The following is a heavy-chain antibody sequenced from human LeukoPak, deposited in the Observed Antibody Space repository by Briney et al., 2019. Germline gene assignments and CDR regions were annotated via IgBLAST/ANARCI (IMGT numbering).Heavy chain of an antibody. J-gene: IGHJ6*02. CDR3: AGPYGDYRGDYYYGMDV. CDR2: ISYDGSNK. D-gene: IGHD4-17*01. CDR1: GFTFSSYA. V-gene: IGHV3-30-3*01. Sequence: PGRSLRLSCAVSGFTFSSYAMHWVRQAPGKGLEWVAVISYDGSNKYYADSVKGRFTISRDNSKNTLYLQMNSLRAEDTAVYFCAGPYGDYRGDYYYGMDVWGQGTTVTV.